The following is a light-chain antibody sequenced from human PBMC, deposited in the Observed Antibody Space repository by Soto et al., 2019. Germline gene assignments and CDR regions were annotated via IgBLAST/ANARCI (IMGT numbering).Light chain of an antibody. V-gene: IGLV2-14*01. CDR2: EVS. CDR1: SSDVGGYNY. J-gene: IGLJ1*01. Sequence: QSVLTQPASVSGSPGQSITISCTGTSSDVGGYNYVSWYQQHPGKAPKLMIYEVSNRPSGVSNRFSGSKSGNTASLTISGLQAVDEAHYYCTSYTSISLYVFGTGTKGTVL. CDR3: TSYTSISLYV.